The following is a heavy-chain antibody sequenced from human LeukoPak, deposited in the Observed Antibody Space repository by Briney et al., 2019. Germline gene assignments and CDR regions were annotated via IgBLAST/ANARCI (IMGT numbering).Heavy chain of an antibody. J-gene: IGHJ4*02. CDR3: ARDQYYYDSRGYYRFDY. CDR1: GGSITSYY. V-gene: IGHV4-34*01. D-gene: IGHD3-22*01. CDR2: INHSGST. Sequence: SETLSLTCTVSGGSITSYYWSWIRQPPGKGLEWIGEINHSGSTNYNPSLKSRVTISVDTSKNQFSLKLSSVTAADTAVYYCARDQYYYDSRGYYRFDYWGQGTLVTVSS.